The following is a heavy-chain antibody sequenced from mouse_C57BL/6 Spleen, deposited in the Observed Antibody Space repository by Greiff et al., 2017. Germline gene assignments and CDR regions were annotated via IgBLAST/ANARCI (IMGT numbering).Heavy chain of an antibody. J-gene: IGHJ2*01. CDR3: ARGGDYDVSHYFDY. D-gene: IGHD2-4*01. CDR2: ISYDGSN. V-gene: IGHV3-6*01. CDR1: GYSITSGYY. Sequence: DVKLQESGPGLVKPSQSLSLTCSVTGYSITSGYYWNWIRQFPGNKLEWMGYISYDGSNNYNPSLKNRISITRDTSKNQFFLKLNSVTTEDTATYYCARGGDYDVSHYFDYWGQGTTLTVSS.